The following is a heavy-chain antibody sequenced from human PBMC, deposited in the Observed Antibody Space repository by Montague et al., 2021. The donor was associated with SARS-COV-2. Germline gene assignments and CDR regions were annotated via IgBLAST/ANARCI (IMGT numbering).Heavy chain of an antibody. D-gene: IGHD1-14*01. V-gene: IGHV3-33*01. J-gene: IGHJ4*02. CDR1: RFTFSSYG. Sequence: SLRLSCAASRFTFSSYGMHWVRQAPGKGLEWVAVIWYDGSNKYYADSVKGRFTISRDNSKNTLYLQMNSLRAEDTAVYYCARDREPEGIDYWGQGTLVTVSS. CDR2: IWYDGSNK. CDR3: ARDREPEGIDY.